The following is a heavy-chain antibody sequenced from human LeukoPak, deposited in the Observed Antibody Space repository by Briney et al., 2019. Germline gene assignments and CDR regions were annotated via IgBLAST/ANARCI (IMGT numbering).Heavy chain of an antibody. CDR1: GFTFSDYY. V-gene: IGHV3-23*01. CDR3: AKERGIVVVPAALDAFDI. CDR2: ISGSGGST. D-gene: IGHD2-2*01. Sequence: GGSLRLSCAASGFTFSDYYMSWVRQAPGKGLEWVSAISGSGGSTYYADSVKGRFTISRDKSKNTLYLQMNSLRAEDTAVYYCAKERGIVVVPAALDAFDIWGQGTMVTVSS. J-gene: IGHJ3*02.